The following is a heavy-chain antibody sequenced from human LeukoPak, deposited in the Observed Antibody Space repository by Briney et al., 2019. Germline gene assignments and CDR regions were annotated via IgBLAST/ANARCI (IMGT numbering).Heavy chain of an antibody. Sequence: GGSLRLSCAASGFTFTSYGMHWVRQAPGKGLEWVAMIWYDGSHKKYADSVEGRFSISRDTSKNTLYLQMNSLRADDTAVYYCARDPALAWIQLWSYFDYWGQGTLVTVSS. CDR1: GFTFTSYG. CDR3: ARDPALAWIQLWSYFDY. CDR2: IWYDGSHK. J-gene: IGHJ4*02. V-gene: IGHV3-33*08. D-gene: IGHD5-18*01.